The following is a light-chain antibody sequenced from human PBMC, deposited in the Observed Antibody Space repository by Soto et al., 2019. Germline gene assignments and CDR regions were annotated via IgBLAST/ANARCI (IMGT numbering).Light chain of an antibody. J-gene: IGKJ1*01. CDR2: DAS. CDR1: QTVRNNY. Sequence: VLTQSPGTLSLSPGARATLSCRASQTVRNNYLAWYQQKPGQAPRLMIYDASSRATGIPDRFSGGGSGTDCTLTISSLQPDDVATYYCQQYNSYTRTLGQGTKVDI. CDR3: QQYNSYTRT. V-gene: IGKV3-20*01.